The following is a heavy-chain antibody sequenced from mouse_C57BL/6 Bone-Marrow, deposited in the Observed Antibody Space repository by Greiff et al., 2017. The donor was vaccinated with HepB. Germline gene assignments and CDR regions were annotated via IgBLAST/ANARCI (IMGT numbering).Heavy chain of an antibody. J-gene: IGHJ2*01. V-gene: IGHV1-81*01. CDR2: IYPRSGNT. CDR3: ARGVYLFDY. CDR1: GYTFTSYG. Sequence: VKLMESGAELARPGASVKLSCKASGYTFTSYGISWVKQRTGQGLEWIGEIYPRSGNTYYNEKFKGKATLTADKSSSTAYMELRSLTSEDSAVYFCARGVYLFDYWGQGTTLTVSS. D-gene: IGHD5-5*01.